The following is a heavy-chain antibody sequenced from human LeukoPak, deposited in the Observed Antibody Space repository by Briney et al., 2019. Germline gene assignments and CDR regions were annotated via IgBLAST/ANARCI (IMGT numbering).Heavy chain of an antibody. CDR2: IWYDGSNQ. CDR1: GFTFSSYG. V-gene: IGHV3-33*01. Sequence: GGSLRLSCAASGFTFSSYGMHWGRQAPGKGLEWVAVIWYDGSNQYYGDSVKGRFTISRDNSKNTLYLQMNSLRAEDTAVYYCARDSYGMDVWGQRTTAADSS. J-gene: IGHJ6*02. CDR3: ARDSYGMDV.